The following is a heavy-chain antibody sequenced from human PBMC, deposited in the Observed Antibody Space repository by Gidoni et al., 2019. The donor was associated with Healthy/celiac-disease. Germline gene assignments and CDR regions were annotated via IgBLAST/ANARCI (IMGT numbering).Heavy chain of an antibody. CDR3: ARAPDCSGGSCYGTFDY. V-gene: IGHV1-2*04. Sequence: QVPLVQSGAEVKKPGASVKVSCKASGSTFTGYYLHWERKAPGQGLEWMGWINPNSGGTNYAQKFQGWVTMTRDTSISTAYMELSRLRSDDTAVYYCARAPDCSGGSCYGTFDYWGQGTLVTVSS. J-gene: IGHJ4*02. CDR1: GSTFTGYY. CDR2: INPNSGGT. D-gene: IGHD2-15*01.